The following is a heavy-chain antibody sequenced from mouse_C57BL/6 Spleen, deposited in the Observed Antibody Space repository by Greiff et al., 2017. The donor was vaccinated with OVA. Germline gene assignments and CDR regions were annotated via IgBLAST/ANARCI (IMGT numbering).Heavy chain of an antibody. Sequence: QVQLQQPGAELVRPGSSVKLSCKASGYTFTSYWMDWVKQRPGQGLEWIGNIYPSDSETHYNQKFKDKATFTVDKSSSTAYLQLSSLTSEDSAVYYCARYDYEDAMDYWGQGTSVTVSS. J-gene: IGHJ4*01. CDR1: GYTFTSYW. V-gene: IGHV1-61*01. CDR3: ARYDYEDAMDY. D-gene: IGHD1-1*01. CDR2: IYPSDSET.